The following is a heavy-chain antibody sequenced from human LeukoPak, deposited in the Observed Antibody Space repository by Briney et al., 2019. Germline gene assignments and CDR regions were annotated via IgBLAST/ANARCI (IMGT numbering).Heavy chain of an antibody. Sequence: PSETLSLTCAVYGGTFSGYYWSWIRQPPGKGLEWIGYIYYSGSTNYNPSLKSRVTISVDTSKNQFSLKLSSVTAADTAVYYCARLGGRGQFDYWGQGTLVTVSS. CDR3: ARLGGRGQFDY. CDR2: IYYSGST. J-gene: IGHJ4*02. D-gene: IGHD5-24*01. CDR1: GGTFSGYY. V-gene: IGHV4-59*01.